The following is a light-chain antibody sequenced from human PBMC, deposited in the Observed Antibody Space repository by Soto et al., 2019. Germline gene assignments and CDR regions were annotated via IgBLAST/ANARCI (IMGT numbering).Light chain of an antibody. CDR3: AAWDDSLNGYV. V-gene: IGLV1-44*01. J-gene: IGLJ1*01. Sequence: QSALTQPPSVSGAPGQRVTISCSGSSSNIGSNTVNWYQLLPGTAPKLLIYSNNQRPSGVPDRFSGSKSGTSASLAISGLQSEDEADYCCAAWDDSLNGYVFGTGTKVTV. CDR1: SSNIGSNT. CDR2: SNN.